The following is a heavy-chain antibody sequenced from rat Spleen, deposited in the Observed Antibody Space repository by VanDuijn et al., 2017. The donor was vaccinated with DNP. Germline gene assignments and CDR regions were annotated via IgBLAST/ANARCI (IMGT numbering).Heavy chain of an antibody. CDR3: ARRRVAFDY. J-gene: IGHJ2*01. V-gene: IGHV5-7*01. D-gene: IGHD1-11*01. Sequence: EVQLVESGGGLVQPGRSLKLFCAASGFTFSDYYMTWVRQAPKKGLEWVATISYDGSSTYYRDSVKGRFTISRDNAKSTLYLQMDSLRSEDTATYYCARRRVAFDYWGQGVMVTVSS. CDR2: ISYDGSST. CDR1: GFTFSDYY.